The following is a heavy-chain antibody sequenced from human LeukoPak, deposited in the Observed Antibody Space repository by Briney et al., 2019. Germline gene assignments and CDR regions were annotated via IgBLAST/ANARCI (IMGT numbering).Heavy chain of an antibody. CDR3: ARQCSGSYFLGFDLGYYYFDY. CDR1: GGSISSSSYY. CDR2: IYYSGST. Sequence: SETLSLTCTVSGGSISSSSYYWGWIRQPPGKGLEWIGSIYYSGSTYYNPSLKSRVTISVDTSKNQFSLKLSSVTAADTAVYYCARQCSGSYFLGFDLGYYYFDYWGQGTLVTVSS. D-gene: IGHD1-26*01. V-gene: IGHV4-39*01. J-gene: IGHJ4*02.